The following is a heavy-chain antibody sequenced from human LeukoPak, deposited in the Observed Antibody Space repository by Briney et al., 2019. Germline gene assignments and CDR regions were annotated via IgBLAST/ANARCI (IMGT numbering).Heavy chain of an antibody. CDR1: GYTFTGYY. Sequence: RASVKVSCTASGYTFTGYYMHWVRQAPGQGLEWMGRINPNSGGTNYAQKFQGRVTMTRDTSISTAYMELSRLRSDDTAVYYCARGEVGQLELSNYYYYGMDVWGQGTTVTVSS. V-gene: IGHV1-2*06. D-gene: IGHD1-1*01. CDR2: INPNSGGT. J-gene: IGHJ6*02. CDR3: ARGEVGQLELSNYYYYGMDV.